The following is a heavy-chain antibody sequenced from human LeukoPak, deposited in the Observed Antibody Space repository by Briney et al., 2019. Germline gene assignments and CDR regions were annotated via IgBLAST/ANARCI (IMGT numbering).Heavy chain of an antibody. J-gene: IGHJ4*02. V-gene: IGHV4-59*01. CDR1: GGSISSYY. Sequence: SETLSLTCTVSGGSISSYYWSWIRQPPGKGLEWIGYIYYSGSTNYNPSLKSRVTISVDTSKNQFSLKLSSVTAADTAVYYRARANYSSSGFDYWGQGTLVTVSS. D-gene: IGHD6-6*01. CDR3: ARANYSSSGFDY. CDR2: IYYSGST.